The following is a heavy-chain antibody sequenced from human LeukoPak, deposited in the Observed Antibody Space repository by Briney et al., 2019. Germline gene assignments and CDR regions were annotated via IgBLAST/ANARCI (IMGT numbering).Heavy chain of an antibody. CDR3: ARDMTMVQGLHAFDI. V-gene: IGHV4-59*01. Sequence: KASETLSLTCTVSGGSISSYYWSWIQQPPGKGLEWIGYIYYSGSTNYNPSLKSRVTISVDTSKNQFSLKLSSVTAADTAVYYCARDMTMVQGLHAFDIWGQGTMVTVSS. CDR2: IYYSGST. D-gene: IGHD3-10*01. CDR1: GGSISSYY. J-gene: IGHJ3*02.